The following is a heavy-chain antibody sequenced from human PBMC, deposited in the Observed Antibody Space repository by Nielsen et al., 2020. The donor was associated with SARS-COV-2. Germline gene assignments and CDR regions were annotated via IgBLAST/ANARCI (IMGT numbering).Heavy chain of an antibody. J-gene: IGHJ6*02. CDR1: GFTFDDYA. CDR3: AVIDSSGSHYGMDV. Sequence: SLKISCAASGFTFDDYAMHWVRQAPGKGLEWVSGISWNSGSIGYADSVKGRFTISRDNAKNSLELQMNSLRAEDTGVYYCAVIDSSGSHYGMDVWGQGTTVTVSS. V-gene: IGHV3-9*01. D-gene: IGHD4-11*01. CDR2: ISWNSGSI.